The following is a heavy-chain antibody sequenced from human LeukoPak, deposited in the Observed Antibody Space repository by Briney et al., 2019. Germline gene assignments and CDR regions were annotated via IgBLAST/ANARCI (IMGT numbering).Heavy chain of an antibody. CDR2: ISAYNGNT. CDR3: ARKSPIIDTYYYGSGSYLVGNWFDP. D-gene: IGHD3-10*01. J-gene: IGHJ5*02. CDR1: GYTFTSYG. Sequence: ASVKVSCKASGYTFTSYGISWVRQAPGQGLEWMGWISAYNGNTNYAQKLQGRVTMTTDTSTSTAYMELSSLRSEDTAVYYCARKSPIIDTYYYGSGSYLVGNWFDPWGQGTLVTVSS. V-gene: IGHV1-18*01.